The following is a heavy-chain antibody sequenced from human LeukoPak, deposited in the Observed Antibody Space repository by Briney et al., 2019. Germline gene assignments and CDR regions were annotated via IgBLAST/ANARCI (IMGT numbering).Heavy chain of an antibody. CDR1: GFSFSSFA. Sequence: GASLRLSCAASGFSFSSFAMSWVRQAPGKGPEWVSAIGGSDGSTYYADSVKGRFTISRDNSKNTLYLQMNSLGAEDTAVYYCAKGSSGWPYYFDYWGQGTLLTVSS. V-gene: IGHV3-23*01. D-gene: IGHD6-19*01. J-gene: IGHJ4*02. CDR2: IGGSDGST. CDR3: AKGSSGWPYYFDY.